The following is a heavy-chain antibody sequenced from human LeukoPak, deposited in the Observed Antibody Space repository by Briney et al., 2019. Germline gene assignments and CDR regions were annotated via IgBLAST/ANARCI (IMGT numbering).Heavy chain of an antibody. J-gene: IGHJ4*02. CDR2: ISTTGST. V-gene: IGHV4-4*07. CDR1: GASISSYF. Sequence: PSETLSLTCTVSGASISSYFWSWIRQPAGKELEWIGRISTTGSTYYNPSVKSRVTMSGDTSKSRFSLRLTSVTAADTAVYYCARSPSTIGWNWGYYFDYWGQGILVTVSS. CDR3: ARSPSTIGWNWGYYFDY. D-gene: IGHD7-27*01.